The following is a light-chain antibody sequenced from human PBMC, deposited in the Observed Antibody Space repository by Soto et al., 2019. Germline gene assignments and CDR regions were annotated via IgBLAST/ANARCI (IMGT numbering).Light chain of an antibody. Sequence: DIQMTQSPSTLSASVGDRVTITCRASQSISSWLAWYQQKPGEAPKLLIYKASSLESGVPSRFSGSGSGTEFTLTISSLQPDDFATYYCQHSYGIHWTFGQGTKVDIK. CDR3: QHSYGIHWT. CDR1: QSISSW. J-gene: IGKJ1*01. V-gene: IGKV1-5*03. CDR2: KAS.